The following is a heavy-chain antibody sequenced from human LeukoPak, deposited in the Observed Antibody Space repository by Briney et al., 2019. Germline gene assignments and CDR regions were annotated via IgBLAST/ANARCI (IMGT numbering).Heavy chain of an antibody. CDR2: MPSTSSYT. Sequence: GGSLRLSCVASGFTFSDYYMSWIREAPGKGLGWVSYMPSTSSYTSYADSVKGRFTISRDNAKNSLYLQMNSLRAEDTALYYCARGATWELLACDYWGQGTLVTVSS. V-gene: IGHV3-11*03. J-gene: IGHJ4*02. CDR1: GFTFSDYY. D-gene: IGHD1-26*01. CDR3: ARGATWELLACDY.